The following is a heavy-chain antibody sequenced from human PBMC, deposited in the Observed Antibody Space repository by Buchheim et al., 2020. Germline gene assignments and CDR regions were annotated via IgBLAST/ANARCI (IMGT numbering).Heavy chain of an antibody. Sequence: QVQLVESGGGVIQPGGSLRLSCAASGFSFSDYGMHWVRQAPGKGLEWIGFIWYDGNNKYYTEYMRGRFTMSRDNSKNTLYLQMNSLRADDTAVYYCARGDTTSWQYNYWGQGT. CDR3: ARGDTTSWQYNY. D-gene: IGHD5-18*01. CDR1: GFSFSDYG. J-gene: IGHJ4*02. CDR2: IWYDGNNK. V-gene: IGHV3-33*01.